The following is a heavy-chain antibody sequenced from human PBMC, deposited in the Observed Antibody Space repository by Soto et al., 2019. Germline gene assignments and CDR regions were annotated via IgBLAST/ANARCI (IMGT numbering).Heavy chain of an antibody. CDR1: GNTLTGYF. Sequence: ASVKVSCKASGNTLTGYFLHWVRQARGQGLEWLGWLNSNSGGTKIAQKFQGRLAMTRDTSITTAYMELSRLTAADTAVYYCARVGYDFWSGYYKGDYYYGMDVWGQGTTVTVSS. CDR2: LNSNSGGT. CDR3: ARVGYDFWSGYYKGDYYYGMDV. V-gene: IGHV1-2*02. D-gene: IGHD3-3*01. J-gene: IGHJ6*02.